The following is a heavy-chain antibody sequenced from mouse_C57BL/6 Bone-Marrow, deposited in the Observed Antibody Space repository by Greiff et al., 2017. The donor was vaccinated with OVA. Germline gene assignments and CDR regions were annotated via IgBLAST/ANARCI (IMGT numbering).Heavy chain of an antibody. CDR3: ARWFLYAMDY. J-gene: IGHJ4*01. CDR2: IYPGSGST. CDR1: GYTFTSYW. Sequence: QVHVKQPGAELVKPGASVKMSCKASGYTFTSYWITWVKQRPGQGLEWIGDIYPGSGSTNYNEKFKSKATLTVDTSSSTAYMQLSSLTSEDSAVYYCARWFLYAMDYWGQGTSVTVSS. V-gene: IGHV1-55*01. D-gene: IGHD2-2*01.